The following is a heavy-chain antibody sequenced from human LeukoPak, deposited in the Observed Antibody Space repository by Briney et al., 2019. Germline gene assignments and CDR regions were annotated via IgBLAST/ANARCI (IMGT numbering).Heavy chain of an antibody. Sequence: SETLSLTCTVSGGSISSGGYYWSWIRQHPGKGLEWIGYIYYSGSTYYNPSLKSRVTISVDTSKNQFSLKLSSVTAADTAVYYCARDRDSSPGASGSTLTGNYYYYGMDVWGQGTTVTVSS. CDR1: GGSISSGGYY. CDR3: ARDRDSSPGASGSTLTGNYYYYGMDV. D-gene: IGHD1-20*01. V-gene: IGHV4-31*03. J-gene: IGHJ6*02. CDR2: IYYSGST.